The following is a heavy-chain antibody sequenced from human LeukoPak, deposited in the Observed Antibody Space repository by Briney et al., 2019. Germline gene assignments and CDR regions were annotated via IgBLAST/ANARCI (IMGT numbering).Heavy chain of an antibody. V-gene: IGHV4-34*01. CDR1: GGSFSGYY. CDR2: INHSGST. J-gene: IGHJ4*02. Sequence: SETLSLTCAVYGGSFSGYYWSWIRQPPGKGLEWIGEINHSGSTNYNPSLKSRVTISVDTSQNQFSLKLSSVTAADTAVYYCARGPTVVTQRYFDYWGQGTLVTVSS. CDR3: ARGPTVVTQRYFDY. D-gene: IGHD4-23*01.